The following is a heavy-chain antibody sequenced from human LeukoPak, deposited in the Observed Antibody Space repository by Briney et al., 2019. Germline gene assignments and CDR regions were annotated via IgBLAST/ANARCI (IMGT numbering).Heavy chain of an antibody. CDR2: IYYSGST. J-gene: IGHJ6*02. V-gene: IGHV4-59*08. D-gene: IGHD6-13*01. CDR3: ARGSAAAGTYYYYYGMDV. Sequence: SSETLSLTCTVSGGSISSYYWSWIRQPPGKGLEWIGYIYYSGSTNYNPSLKSRVTISVDTSKNQFSLKLSSVTAADTAVYYCARGSAAAGTYYYYYGMDVWGQGTSVTVSS. CDR1: GGSISSYY.